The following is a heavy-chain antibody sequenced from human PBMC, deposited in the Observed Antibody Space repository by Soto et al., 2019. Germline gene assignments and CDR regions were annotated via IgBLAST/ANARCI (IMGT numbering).Heavy chain of an antibody. V-gene: IGHV1-69*12. CDR2: IIPIFGTA. Sequence: QVQLVQSGAEVKKPGSSVKVSCKASGGTFSSYAISWVRQAPGQGLEWMGGIIPIFGTANYAQKFQGRVTITADESTSTSYMELSSMRSADTAVDYCAKLRNDYGGYGRGWYFDLWGRGTLVTVSS. J-gene: IGHJ2*01. CDR3: AKLRNDYGGYGRGWYFDL. D-gene: IGHD4-17*01. CDR1: GGTFSSYA.